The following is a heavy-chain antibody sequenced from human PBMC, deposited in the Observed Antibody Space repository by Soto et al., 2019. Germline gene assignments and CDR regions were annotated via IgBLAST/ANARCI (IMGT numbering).Heavy chain of an antibody. CDR2: IHYSGST. J-gene: IGHJ6*04. CDR3: ARHSTGLAV. D-gene: IGHD3-9*01. Sequence: SETLSLTCTVSGGSISSNYWSWIRQPPGKGLEYIGYIHYSGSTNYNRSLKSRVTISLDTSKNQFSLKLSSVTAADTAVYYCARHSTGLAVWGKGTTVTVSS. V-gene: IGHV4-59*08. CDR1: GGSISSNY.